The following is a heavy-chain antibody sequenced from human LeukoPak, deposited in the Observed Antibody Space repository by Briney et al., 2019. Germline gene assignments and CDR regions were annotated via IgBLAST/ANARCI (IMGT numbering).Heavy chain of an antibody. CDR3: ATADKWEPLDY. CDR1: GNSLSETS. Sequence: ASVKVSCQVSGNSLSETSIHWVRQAPGQWLEWMGGFDPEDGEPIFAQRFQGRFSMTEDTSTDTAYMELSSLRPEDTAVYYCATADKWEPLDYWGQGTLVTVPS. J-gene: IGHJ4*02. D-gene: IGHD1-26*01. V-gene: IGHV1-24*01. CDR2: FDPEDGEP.